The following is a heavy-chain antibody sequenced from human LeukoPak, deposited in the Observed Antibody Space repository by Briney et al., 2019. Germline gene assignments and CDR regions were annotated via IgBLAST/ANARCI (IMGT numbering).Heavy chain of an antibody. CDR2: IKSKTDGGTT. Sequence: GGSLRLSCAASGFTFSNAWMSWVRQAPGKGLEWVGRIKSKTDGGTTDYAAPVKGRFTISRDDSKNTLYLQMNSLKTEDTAVYYCTTDALVPAAMWSINYYYYYYMDVWGKGTTVTVSS. J-gene: IGHJ6*03. CDR3: TTDALVPAAMWSINYYYYYYMDV. D-gene: IGHD2-2*01. CDR1: GFTFSNAW. V-gene: IGHV3-15*01.